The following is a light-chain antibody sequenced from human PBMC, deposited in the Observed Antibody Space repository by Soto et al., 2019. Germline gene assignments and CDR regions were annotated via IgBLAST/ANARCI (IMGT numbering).Light chain of an antibody. Sequence: EIVMTQSPATLSVSPGERATLSCRASQSVSSNFAWYQQRPAQAPRLLIYDVSTRATGVPTRFSGSGSGTEFTLTIRSLQSEDFAVYYCQQYHDWPLTFRGGTRVEIK. J-gene: IGKJ4*01. CDR3: QQYHDWPLT. V-gene: IGKV3D-15*01. CDR2: DVS. CDR1: QSVSSN.